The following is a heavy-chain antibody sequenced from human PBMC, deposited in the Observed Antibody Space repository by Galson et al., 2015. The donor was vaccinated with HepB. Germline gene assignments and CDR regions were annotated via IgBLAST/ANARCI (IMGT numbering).Heavy chain of an antibody. CDR2: ISSSGSTI. CDR1: GFTFSDYY. J-gene: IGHJ6*02. CDR3: ARGDCTNGVCYTAYYYYGMDV. V-gene: IGHV3-11*01. Sequence: SLRLSCAASGFTFSDYYMSWIRQAPGKGLEWVSYISSSGSTIYYADSVKGRFTISRDNAKNSLYLQMNSLRAEDTAVYYCARGDCTNGVCYTAYYYYGMDVWGQGTTVTVSS. D-gene: IGHD2-8*01.